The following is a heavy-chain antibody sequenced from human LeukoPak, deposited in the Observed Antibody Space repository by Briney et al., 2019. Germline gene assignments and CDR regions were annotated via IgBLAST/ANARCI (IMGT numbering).Heavy chain of an antibody. V-gene: IGHV3-7*01. Sequence: PGGSLRLSCAASGFTFSSYWMSWVRQAPGKGLEWVANIKQDRSEKYYVDSVKGRFTISRDNAKNSLYLQMNSLGAEDAAVYYCATSGVLRFLEWLLVDAFDIWGQGTMVTVSS. CDR3: ATSGVLRFLEWLLVDAFDI. J-gene: IGHJ3*02. CDR1: GFTFSSYW. CDR2: IKQDRSEK. D-gene: IGHD3-3*01.